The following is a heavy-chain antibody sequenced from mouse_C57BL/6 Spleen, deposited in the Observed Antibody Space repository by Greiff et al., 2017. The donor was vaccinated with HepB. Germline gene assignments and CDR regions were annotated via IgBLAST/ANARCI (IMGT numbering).Heavy chain of an antibody. CDR3: AGYEYVDAMDY. CDR2: IYPGDGDT. CDR1: GYAFSSSW. J-gene: IGHJ4*01. V-gene: IGHV1-82*01. D-gene: IGHD2-4*01. Sequence: QVQLQQSGPELVKPGASVKISCKASGYAFSSSWMNWVKQRPGKGLEWIGRIYPGDGDTNYNGKFKGKATLTADKSSSTAYMQLSSLTSEDSAVYFCAGYEYVDAMDYWGQGTSVTVSS.